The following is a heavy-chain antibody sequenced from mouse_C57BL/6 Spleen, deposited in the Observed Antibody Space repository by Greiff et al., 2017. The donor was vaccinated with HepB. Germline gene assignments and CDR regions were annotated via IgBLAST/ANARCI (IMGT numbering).Heavy chain of an antibody. CDR1: GFNIKDDY. J-gene: IGHJ1*03. V-gene: IGHV14-4*01. Sequence: VQLQQSGAELVRPGASVKLSCTASGFNIKDDYMHWVKQRPEQGLEWIGWIDPENGDTEYASKFQGKATITADTSSNTAYLQLSSLTSEDTAVYYCTTDATWYFDVWGTGTTVTVSS. CDR2: IDPENGDT. CDR3: TTDATWYFDV.